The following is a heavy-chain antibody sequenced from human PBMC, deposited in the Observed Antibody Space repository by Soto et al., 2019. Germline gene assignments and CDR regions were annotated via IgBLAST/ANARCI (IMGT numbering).Heavy chain of an antibody. CDR2: IIPIFGTA. CDR1: GGTFSSYA. V-gene: IGHV1-69*12. J-gene: IGHJ4*02. D-gene: IGHD2-2*02. CDR3: ARGSDSIVLVPGAIGSLYY. Sequence: QVQLVQSGAEVKKPGSSVKVSCKASGGTFSSYAISWVRQAPGQGLEWMGGIIPIFGTANYAQKFQGRVTITADESTSTSYMGLRSLRSEDTGEYYWARGSDSIVLVPGAIGSLYYWGQGTLVTVSS.